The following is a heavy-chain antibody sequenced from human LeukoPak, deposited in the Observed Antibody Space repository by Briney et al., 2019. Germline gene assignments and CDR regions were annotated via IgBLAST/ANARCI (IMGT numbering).Heavy chain of an antibody. Sequence: ASVKVSCKASGYTFTRYYMHWVRQAPGQGLEWMGIISPSGASTSYAQKFQGRVTMTRDTSTSTAYMELRSLRSDDTAVYFCARHRLHRIYYDTTGYYHDACDIWGQGTMVTVSS. D-gene: IGHD3-22*01. CDR2: ISPSGAST. J-gene: IGHJ3*02. CDR1: GYTFTRYY. V-gene: IGHV1-46*01. CDR3: ARHRLHRIYYDTTGYYHDACDI.